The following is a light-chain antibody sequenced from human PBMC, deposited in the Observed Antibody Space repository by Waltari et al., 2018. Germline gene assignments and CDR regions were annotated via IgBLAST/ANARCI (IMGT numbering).Light chain of an antibody. Sequence: QSVLTQSPSASGTPGPRVTISCSGSSSNSGSNYVYWYQQLPGTAPKLLISRGHQRHSGVPDRFCVSKSGTSASLASSGLRSEDEADYYCAAWDDSLSGFYVFGTGTKVTVL. V-gene: IGLV1-47*01. CDR3: AAWDDSLSGFYV. CDR1: SSNSGSNY. J-gene: IGLJ1*01. CDR2: RGH.